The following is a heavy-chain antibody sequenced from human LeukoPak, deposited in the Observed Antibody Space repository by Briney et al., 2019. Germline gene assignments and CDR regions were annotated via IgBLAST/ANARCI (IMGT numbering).Heavy chain of an antibody. J-gene: IGHJ3*02. V-gene: IGHV4-59*08. D-gene: IGHD1-26*01. Sequence: SETLSLTCIVSGGSINSHYWSWIRQPPGKGLEWIGDIHYTGTTKYNPSVKSRVTISIDTSKNQFSQELSSVTATDTAAYFCATNRVGTYDRPFDIWGQGTMVTVSS. CDR3: ATNRVGTYDRPFDI. CDR1: GGSINSHY. CDR2: IHYTGTT.